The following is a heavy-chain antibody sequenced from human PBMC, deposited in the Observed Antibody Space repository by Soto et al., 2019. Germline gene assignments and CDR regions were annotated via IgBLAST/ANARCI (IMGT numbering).Heavy chain of an antibody. CDR1: GYSISSGSF. Sequence: PSETLSLTCAVSGYSISSGSFWGWTRQPPGKGLEWIASVSHSDGARYNPSLKSRVNISLDTSKNEVSLRLSSVTAADTAVYYCARDIRTSAEGYWGQGTLVTVSS. CDR2: VSHSDGA. CDR3: ARDIRTSAEGY. V-gene: IGHV4-38-2*02. D-gene: IGHD3-3*02. J-gene: IGHJ4*02.